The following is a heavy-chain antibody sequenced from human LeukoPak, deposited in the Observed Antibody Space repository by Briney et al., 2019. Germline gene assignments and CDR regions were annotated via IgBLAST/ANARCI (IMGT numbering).Heavy chain of an antibody. CDR1: GFTFSSYG. CDR2: ISGSGGST. J-gene: IGHJ4*02. D-gene: IGHD5-24*01. Sequence: GGSLRLSCAASGFTFSSYGMSWVRQAPGKGLEWVSAISGSGGSTYYADSVKGRFTISRDNAKNSLYLQMNSLRAEDTAVYYCAYGRLMASFDYWGQGTLVTVSS. CDR3: AYGRLMASFDY. V-gene: IGHV3-23*01.